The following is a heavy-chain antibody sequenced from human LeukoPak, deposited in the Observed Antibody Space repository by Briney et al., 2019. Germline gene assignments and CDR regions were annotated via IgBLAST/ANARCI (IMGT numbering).Heavy chain of an antibody. CDR3: ASHPPALHSSSWDFQH. V-gene: IGHV3-11*01. D-gene: IGHD6-13*01. J-gene: IGHJ1*01. CDR1: GFTFSDYY. CDR2: ISSSGSTI. Sequence: PGGSLRLSCAASGFTFSDYYMSWIRQAPGKGLEWVSYISSSGSTIYYADSVKGRFTISRDNAKNSLYLQMNSLRAEDTAVYYCASHPPALHSSSWDFQHWGQGTLVTVSS.